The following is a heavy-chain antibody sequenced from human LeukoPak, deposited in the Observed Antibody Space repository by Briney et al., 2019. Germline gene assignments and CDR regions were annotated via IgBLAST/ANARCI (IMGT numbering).Heavy chain of an antibody. CDR2: ISGSGGST. V-gene: IGHV3-23*01. D-gene: IGHD3-22*01. J-gene: IGHJ4*02. Sequence: GGSLRLSCAASGFTFSSYAMSWVRQAPGKGLEWVSAISGSGGSTYYADSVKGRFTISRDNSKNTLYLQMNSLRAEDTAVYYCARDRMVDSSGYYSDYWGQGTLVTVSS. CDR1: GFTFSSYA. CDR3: ARDRMVDSSGYYSDY.